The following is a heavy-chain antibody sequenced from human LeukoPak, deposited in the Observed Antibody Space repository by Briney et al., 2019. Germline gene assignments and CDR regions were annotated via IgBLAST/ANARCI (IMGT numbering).Heavy chain of an antibody. D-gene: IGHD2-15*01. V-gene: IGHV4-34*09. CDR1: GGSFSGYY. CDR3: ARVPLCSGGSCYSRGYYFDY. J-gene: IGHJ4*02. CDR2: INHSGST. Sequence: SETLSLTCAVYGGSFSGYYWSWIRQPPGKGLEWIGEINHSGSTNYNPSLKSRVTISVDTSKNQFSLKLSSVTAADTAVYYCARVPLCSGGSCYSRGYYFDYWGQGTLVTVSS.